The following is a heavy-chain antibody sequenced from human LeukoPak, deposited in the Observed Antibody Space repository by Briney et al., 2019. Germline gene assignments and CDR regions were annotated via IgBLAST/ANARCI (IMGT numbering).Heavy chain of an antibody. CDR1: GYTFTSYD. CDR2: MNPNSGNT. CDR3: ARGLNAGDSSWLAFDI. J-gene: IGHJ3*02. D-gene: IGHD6-13*01. Sequence: ASVKVSCTASGYTFTSYDINWVRPATGQGLEWMGWMNPNSGNTGYAQKFQGRVTITRNTSISTAYMELSSLRSEDTAVYYCARGLNAGDSSWLAFDIWGQGTMVTVSS. V-gene: IGHV1-8*03.